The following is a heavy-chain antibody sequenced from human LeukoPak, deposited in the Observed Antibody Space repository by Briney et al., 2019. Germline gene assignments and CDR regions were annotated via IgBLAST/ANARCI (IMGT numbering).Heavy chain of an antibody. CDR2: IYHTGST. Sequence: PSETLSLTCTVSGYSISSGYYWGWVRQPPGKGLEWMGRIYHTGSTSYNPSLKSRVTISVDTSKNQFSLTLSSVTAADTAVYYCASRISQWPPMPVDYWGQGTLVTVSS. CDR1: GYSISSGYY. V-gene: IGHV4-38-2*02. D-gene: IGHD6-19*01. CDR3: ASRISQWPPMPVDY. J-gene: IGHJ4*02.